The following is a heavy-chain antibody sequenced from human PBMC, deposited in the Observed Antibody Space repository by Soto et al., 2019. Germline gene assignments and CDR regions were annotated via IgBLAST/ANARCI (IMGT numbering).Heavy chain of an antibody. CDR2: ISYDGSNK. Sequence: VGSLRLSCAASGFTFSSYGMHWVRQAPGKGLEWVAVISYDGSNKYYADSVKGRFTISRDNSKNTLYLQMNSLRAEDTAVYYCAKDRNYYDSSGHISWGQGTLVTVSS. J-gene: IGHJ5*02. CDR1: GFTFSSYG. D-gene: IGHD3-22*01. CDR3: AKDRNYYDSSGHIS. V-gene: IGHV3-30*18.